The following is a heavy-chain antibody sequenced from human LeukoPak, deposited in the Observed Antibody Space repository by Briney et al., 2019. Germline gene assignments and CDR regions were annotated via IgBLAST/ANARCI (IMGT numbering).Heavy chain of an antibody. D-gene: IGHD3-22*01. J-gene: IGHJ4*02. CDR3: ARETDYYDSSDYYYLTYYFDY. V-gene: IGHV4-28*03. Sequence: SETLSLTCAVSGYSITSSSWWGWIRQPPGKGLEWIGYIYHSGTTYYNPSLKSRVTIALDTSKNQFSLRLSSVTAADTAVYYCARETDYYDSSDYYYLTYYFDYWGQGALLTVSS. CDR1: GYSITSSSW. CDR2: IYHSGTT.